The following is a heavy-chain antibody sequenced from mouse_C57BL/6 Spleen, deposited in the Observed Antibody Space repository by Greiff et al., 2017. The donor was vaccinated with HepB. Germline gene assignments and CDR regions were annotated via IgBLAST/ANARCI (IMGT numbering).Heavy chain of an antibody. Sequence: EVQLQQSGPELAKPGASVKIPCKASGYTFTDYNMDWVKQSPGKRLEWIGDINPNNGGTIYNQKFKGKATLTVDTSSSTAYMELRSLTSEDTAVYYCARSPSTMSKRGLYSMDYWGQGTTVTVSS. D-gene: IGHD2-4*01. CDR2: INPNNGGT. CDR1: GYTFTDYN. J-gene: IGHJ4*01. V-gene: IGHV1-18*01. CDR3: ARSPSTMSKRGLYSMDY.